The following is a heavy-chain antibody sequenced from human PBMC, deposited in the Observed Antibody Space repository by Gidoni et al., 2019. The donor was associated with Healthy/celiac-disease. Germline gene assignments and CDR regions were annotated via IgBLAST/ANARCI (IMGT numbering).Heavy chain of an antibody. CDR1: GGSFSGYY. J-gene: IGHJ4*02. Sequence: QVQLQQWGAGLLKPSETLSLTCAVYGGSFSGYYWSWIRQPPGKGLEWIGEINHSGSTNYNPSLKSRVTISVDTSKNQFSLKLSSVTAADTAVYYCARKRLRFRIAAAFDYWGQGTLVTVSS. D-gene: IGHD6-13*01. CDR3: ARKRLRFRIAAAFDY. V-gene: IGHV4-34*01. CDR2: INHSGST.